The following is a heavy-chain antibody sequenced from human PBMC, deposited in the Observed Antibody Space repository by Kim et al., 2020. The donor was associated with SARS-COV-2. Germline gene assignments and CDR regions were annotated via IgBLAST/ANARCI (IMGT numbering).Heavy chain of an antibody. CDR2: VSSDGSVK. V-gene: IGHV3-30*04. CDR3: ARVPSWGREVAGPFDY. CDR1: GFTFSDFP. J-gene: IGHJ4*02. Sequence: GGSLRLSCATSGFTFSDFPLHWVRQAPGKGLEWVAVVSSDGSVKYYADSVSGRFTISRDNFNNILYLQMNSLKPDDTSVYYCARVPSWGREVAGPFDYWGQGTRVTVSS. D-gene: IGHD6-19*01.